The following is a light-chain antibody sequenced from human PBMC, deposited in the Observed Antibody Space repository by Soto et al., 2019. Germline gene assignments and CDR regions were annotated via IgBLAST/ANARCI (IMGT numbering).Light chain of an antibody. CDR1: SNDVGAYNY. Sequence: QSALTQPASVSGSPGQSITISCTGTSNDVGAYNYVSWYQQHPGKAPKLMISEVSNRPSGISNRFSGSKSGNTASLTISGLQAEDEADYYCNSYTTTSTCVFGGGTKLTVL. V-gene: IGLV2-14*01. CDR2: EVS. CDR3: NSYTTTSTCV. J-gene: IGLJ3*02.